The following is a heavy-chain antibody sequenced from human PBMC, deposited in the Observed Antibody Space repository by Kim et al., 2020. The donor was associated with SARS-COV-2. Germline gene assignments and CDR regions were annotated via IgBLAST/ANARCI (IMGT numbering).Heavy chain of an antibody. Sequence: SYTASVKGLFTNSRDNSKITLNLQMNSRRGEDTAVYYCAKAPLIGGFGYWGQGTLVTVST. V-gene: IGHV3-23*01. CDR3: AKAPLIGGFGY. D-gene: IGHD2-15*01. J-gene: IGHJ4*02.